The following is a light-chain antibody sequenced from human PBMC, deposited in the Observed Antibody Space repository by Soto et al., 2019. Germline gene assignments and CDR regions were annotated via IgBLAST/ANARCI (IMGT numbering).Light chain of an antibody. V-gene: IGKV1-9*01. CDR3: QQLITYPVT. J-gene: IGKJ4*01. CDR2: AAS. CDR1: QDITSY. Sequence: DIQLTQSPSFLSASVGDRVTLACRASQDITSYLAWYQQKPGKAPKLLIYAASTLQSGVPSRFSGSGSGTKFTLTISSLQPEDFATYYCQQLITYPVTFGGGTKVDIK.